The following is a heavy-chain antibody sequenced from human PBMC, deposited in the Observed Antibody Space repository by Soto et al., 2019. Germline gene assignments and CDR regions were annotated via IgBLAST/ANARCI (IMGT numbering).Heavy chain of an antibody. CDR3: AREKGYDFWSGYYRSHYGMDV. CDR2: ISDSGSNT. J-gene: IGHJ6*02. V-gene: IGHV3-48*01. CDR1: GFKISSSS. Sequence: GGSLRLSCAAFGFKISSSSMNWVRQAPGRGLEWVAYISDSGSNTLYADSVKGRFTVSRDTAKNSLYLQMNSLRAEDTAVYYCAREKGYDFWSGYYRSHYGMDVWGQGTTVTVSS. D-gene: IGHD3-3*01.